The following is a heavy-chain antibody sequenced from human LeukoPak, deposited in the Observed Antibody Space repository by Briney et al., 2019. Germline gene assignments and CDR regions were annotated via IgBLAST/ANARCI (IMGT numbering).Heavy chain of an antibody. Sequence: ASVKISFKSSGGPLDNYAINWVRQAPGQGLEWMGRIIPSLNRANYAQIRVTITADKSTATAYMELSGLRYEDTAVYYCARRTDRVDDAFDVWGQGTMVTVSS. J-gene: IGHJ3*01. V-gene: IGHV1-69*04. D-gene: IGHD3/OR15-3a*01. CDR3: ARRTDRVDDAFDV. CDR1: GGPLDNYA. CDR2: IIPSLNRA.